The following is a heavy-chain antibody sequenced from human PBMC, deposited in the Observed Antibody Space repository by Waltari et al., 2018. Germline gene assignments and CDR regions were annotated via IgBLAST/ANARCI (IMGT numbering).Heavy chain of an antibody. CDR2: IYPGNSDT. V-gene: IGHV5-51*01. Sequence: EVQLVQSGTEVKKPGESLKISCKGSGYSFTNYWIGWVRQMPGKGLEWMGIIYPGNSDTRYSPSFQGQFTISADKSINTAYLQWSDLKASDTAIYYCARSATVITLDALDVWGQGTLVTVSS. D-gene: IGHD4-4*01. CDR3: ARSATVITLDALDV. J-gene: IGHJ3*01. CDR1: GYSFTNYW.